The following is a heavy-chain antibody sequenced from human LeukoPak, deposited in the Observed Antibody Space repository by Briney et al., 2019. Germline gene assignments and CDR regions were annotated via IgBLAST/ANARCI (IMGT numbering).Heavy chain of an antibody. Sequence: GGSLRLSCTASGFTFGDYAMSWVRQAPGKGLEWVGFIRSKAYGGTTEYAASVKGRFTISRDDSKSIAYLQMNSLKTEDTAVYYCTRAPIAYGSGSYYGKIDYWGQGTQVTVSS. CDR1: GFTFGDYA. CDR2: IRSKAYGGTT. CDR3: TRAPIAYGSGSYYGKIDY. D-gene: IGHD3-10*01. V-gene: IGHV3-49*04. J-gene: IGHJ4*02.